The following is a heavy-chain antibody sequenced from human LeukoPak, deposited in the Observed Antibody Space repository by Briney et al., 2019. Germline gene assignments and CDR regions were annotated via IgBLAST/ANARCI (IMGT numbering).Heavy chain of an antibody. Sequence: SETLSLTCTVSGGSISSYYWSWIRQPPGKGREWIGYIYYNGSTTYNPSLKSRVTISVDTSKTKFSLKLSSVTAADTAVYYCARDGLVYAIFDIWGQGTMVTVSS. CDR2: IYYNGST. D-gene: IGHD2-8*01. CDR1: GGSISSYY. V-gene: IGHV4-59*01. CDR3: ARDGLVYAIFDI. J-gene: IGHJ3*02.